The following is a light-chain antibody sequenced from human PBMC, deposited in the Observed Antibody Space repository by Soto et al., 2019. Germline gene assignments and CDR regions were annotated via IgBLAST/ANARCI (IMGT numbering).Light chain of an antibody. J-gene: IGKJ3*01. V-gene: IGKV1-9*01. CDR2: AAS. CDR3: QQLDGYPRN. Sequence: DVRLTQSPSFLSASIGDRVTITCRASQGVGSDLAWFPQKPGKAPKLLIYAASTLQSGVPSRFSGSGSGTEFILTISSLQPEDFATCYSQQLDGYPRNFGPGTKVAIK. CDR1: QGVGSD.